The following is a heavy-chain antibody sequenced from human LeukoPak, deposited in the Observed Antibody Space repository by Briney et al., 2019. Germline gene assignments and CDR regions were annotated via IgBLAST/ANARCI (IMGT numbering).Heavy chain of an antibody. Sequence: PGESLKISCKGSGYSFTSYWIGWVRQMPGKGLEWMGIIYPGDSDTRYSPSFQGQVTISADKSISTAYLQWSSLKASDTAMYYCARHWHIAAAGTLYYMDVWGKGTTVTVSS. J-gene: IGHJ6*03. CDR2: IYPGDSDT. CDR3: ARHWHIAAAGTLYYMDV. V-gene: IGHV5-51*01. CDR1: GYSFTSYW. D-gene: IGHD6-13*01.